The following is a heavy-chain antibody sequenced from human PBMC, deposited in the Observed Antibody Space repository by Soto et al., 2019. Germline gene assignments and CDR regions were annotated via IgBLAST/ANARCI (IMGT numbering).Heavy chain of an antibody. D-gene: IGHD3-3*01. Sequence: GGSLRLSCAASGFIFSDSTMNWVRQAPGKGLEWVSSISGSSNYIHYADSVKGRFTISRDNAKNSLYLQMNSLRGEDTAVYYCASGVTIFGVVIPHNAMGVWGRGTTVTVSS. J-gene: IGHJ6*02. CDR1: GFIFSDST. CDR3: ASGVTIFGVVIPHNAMGV. V-gene: IGHV3-21*01. CDR2: ISGSSNYI.